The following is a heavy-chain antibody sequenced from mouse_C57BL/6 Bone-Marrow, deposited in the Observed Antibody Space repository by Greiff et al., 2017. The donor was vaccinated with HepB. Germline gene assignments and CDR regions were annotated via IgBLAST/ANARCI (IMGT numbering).Heavy chain of an antibody. CDR1: GYTFTSYW. D-gene: IGHD1-1*01. V-gene: IGHV1-5*01. J-gene: IGHJ4*01. CDR3: TATTVVAQPMGY. Sequence: VQLKESGTVLARPGASVKMSCKTSGYTFTSYWMHWVKQRPGQGLEWIGAIYPGNSDTSYNQKFKGKAKLTAVTSASTAYMGLSSLTNEDSAVYYCTATTVVAQPMGYWGQGTSVTVSS. CDR2: IYPGNSDT.